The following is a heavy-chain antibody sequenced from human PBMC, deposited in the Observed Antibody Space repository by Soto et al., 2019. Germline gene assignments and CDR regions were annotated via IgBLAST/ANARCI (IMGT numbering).Heavy chain of an antibody. J-gene: IGHJ6*02. CDR3: ARDRELRFLEWLPEDYYYYGMDV. CDR1: GYTFTSYG. V-gene: IGHV1-18*01. CDR2: ISAYNGNT. Sequence: ASVKVSCKASGYTFTSYGISWVRQAPGQGLEWMGWISAYNGNTNYAQKLQGRVTMTTDTSTSTAYMELRSLRSDDTAVYYCARDRELRFLEWLPEDYYYYGMDVWGQGTTVTVSS. D-gene: IGHD3-3*01.